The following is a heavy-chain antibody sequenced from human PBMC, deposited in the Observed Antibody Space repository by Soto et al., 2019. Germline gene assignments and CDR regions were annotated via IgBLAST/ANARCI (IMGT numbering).Heavy chain of an antibody. Sequence: QVQLVESGGGVVQPGRSLRLSCAASGFTFSSYGMHWVRQAPGKGLEWVAVIWYDGSNKYYADSVKGRFTISRDNSKNTLYLQMNSLRAEDTAVYYCARTLRYFDWLLPDYYYYGMDVWGQGTTVTVSS. CDR2: IWYDGSNK. D-gene: IGHD3-9*01. CDR1: GFTFSSYG. V-gene: IGHV3-33*01. CDR3: ARTLRYFDWLLPDYYYYGMDV. J-gene: IGHJ6*02.